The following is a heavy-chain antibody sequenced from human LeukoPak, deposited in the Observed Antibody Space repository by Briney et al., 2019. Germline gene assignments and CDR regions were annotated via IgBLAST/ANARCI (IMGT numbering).Heavy chain of an antibody. Sequence: PGGSLRLSCAASGFTFSSYAMSWVRQAPGKGLEWVSAISGSGGSTYYADSVKGRFTISRDNSKNTLYLEMNSLRAEDTAVYYCAKYRGYGDMYYFDYWGQGTLVTVSS. J-gene: IGHJ4*02. D-gene: IGHD4-17*01. CDR2: ISGSGGST. V-gene: IGHV3-23*01. CDR1: GFTFSSYA. CDR3: AKYRGYGDMYYFDY.